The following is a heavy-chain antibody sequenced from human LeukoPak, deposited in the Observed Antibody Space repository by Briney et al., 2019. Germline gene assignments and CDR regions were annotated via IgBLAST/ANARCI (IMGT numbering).Heavy chain of an antibody. CDR2: ISSSSSYI. CDR1: GFTFSSYS. D-gene: IGHD3-3*01. CDR3: ARDLTVFGVVIFFDY. Sequence: PGGSLRLSCASSGFTFSSYSMNWVRQAPGKGLEWVSSISSSSSYIYYADSVKGRFTISRDNAENSLYLQMNSLRAEDTAVYYCARDLTVFGVVIFFDYWGQGTLVTVSS. V-gene: IGHV3-21*01. J-gene: IGHJ4*02.